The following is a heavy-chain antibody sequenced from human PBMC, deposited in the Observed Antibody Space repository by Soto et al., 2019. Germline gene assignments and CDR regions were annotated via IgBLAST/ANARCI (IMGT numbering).Heavy chain of an antibody. V-gene: IGHV3-30*18. D-gene: IGHD6-13*01. J-gene: IGHJ6*02. Sequence: PGGSLRLSCAASGFTFSSYGMHWVRPAPGKGLEWVAVISYDGSNKYYADSVKGRFTISRDNSKNTLYLQMNSLRAEDTAVYYCANDLAAATQPDYYYYYGMDVWGQGTTVTVSS. CDR3: ANDLAAATQPDYYYYYGMDV. CDR1: GFTFSSYG. CDR2: ISYDGSNK.